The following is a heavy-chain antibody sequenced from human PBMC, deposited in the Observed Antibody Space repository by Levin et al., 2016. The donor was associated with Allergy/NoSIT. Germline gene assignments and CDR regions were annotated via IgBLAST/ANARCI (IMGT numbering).Heavy chain of an antibody. Sequence: WIRQPPGKGLEWVAVISYDGSNKYYADSVKGRFTISRDNSKSTLYLQMNSLRAEDTAVYYCAKGVTLGYCSSTSCYEENYGMDVWGQGTTVTVSS. CDR3: AKGVTLGYCSSTSCYEENYGMDV. V-gene: IGHV3-30*18. J-gene: IGHJ6*02. CDR2: ISYDGSNK. D-gene: IGHD2-2*01.